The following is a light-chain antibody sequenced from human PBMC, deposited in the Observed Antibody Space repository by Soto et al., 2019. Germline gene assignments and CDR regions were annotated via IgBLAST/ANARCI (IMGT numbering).Light chain of an antibody. CDR1: QSVSSSY. CDR3: HYYDSSPYT. J-gene: IGKJ2*01. V-gene: IGKV3-20*01. CDR2: GAS. Sequence: EIVLTQSPGTLSLSPGERATLSCRASQSVSSSYLAWYQQKPGQAPRLLIYGASSRATGIPDRFSGSWSGTDFTPTTSMLEPEDFAVYYCHYYDSSPYTFGQGPKLEIK.